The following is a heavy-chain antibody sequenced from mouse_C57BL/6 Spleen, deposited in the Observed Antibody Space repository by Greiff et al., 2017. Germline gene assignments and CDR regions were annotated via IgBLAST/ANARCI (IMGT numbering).Heavy chain of an antibody. V-gene: IGHV3-6*01. CDR1: GYSITSCYY. D-gene: IGHD2-1*01. CDR2: ISYDGSN. CDR3: ASLYYGNYHY. Sequence: EVQLQESGPGLVKPSQSLSLTCSVTGYSITSCYYWNWIRQFPGNKLEWMGYISYDGSNNYNPSLKNRISITRDTSKNQFFLKLNSVTTEDTATYYCASLYYGNYHYWGQGTTLTVSS. J-gene: IGHJ2*01.